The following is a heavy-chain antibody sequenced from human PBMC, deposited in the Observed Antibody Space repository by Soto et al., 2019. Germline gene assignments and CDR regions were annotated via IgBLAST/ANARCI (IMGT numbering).Heavy chain of an antibody. CDR1: GFTFSSYG. CDR2: ISYDGSNK. J-gene: IGHJ3*02. CDR3: AKDRSSSSTDALDI. D-gene: IGHD6-13*01. Sequence: QVQLVESGGGVVQPGRSLRLSCAASGFTFSSYGMHWVRQAPGKGLEWVAVISYDGSNKYYADSVKGRFTISRDNSKNTLYLQMNSLRAEDTAVYYCAKDRSSSSTDALDIWGQGTMVTVSS. V-gene: IGHV3-30*18.